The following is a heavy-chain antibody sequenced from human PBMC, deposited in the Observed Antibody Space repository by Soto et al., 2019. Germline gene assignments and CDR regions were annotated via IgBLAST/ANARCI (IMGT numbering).Heavy chain of an antibody. CDR1: GGSISSYY. CDR2: IYYSGST. V-gene: IGHV4-59*01. CDR3: AGYAYDSSGYHPGSLGP. Sequence: SETLSLTCTVSGGSISSYYWSWIRQPPGKGLEWIGYIYYSGSTNYNPSLKSRVTISVDTSKNQFSLKLSSVTAADTAVYYCAGYAYDSSGYHPGSLGPWGQGTLVTVSS. J-gene: IGHJ5*02. D-gene: IGHD3-22*01.